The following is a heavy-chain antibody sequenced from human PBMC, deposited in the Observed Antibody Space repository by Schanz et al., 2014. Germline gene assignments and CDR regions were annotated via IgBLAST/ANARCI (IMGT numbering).Heavy chain of an antibody. CDR1: GGTFSTYP. J-gene: IGHJ3*02. Sequence: QVQLVQSWAEVKGPGASVKVSCKASGGTFSTYPINWLRQAPGQGLEWMGRIIPIHGIVNYAQRFQDRVRITADKSTSTAYMELSSLRSDDTAVYYCARGGGPEDVFDIWGQGTMVTVSS. CDR3: ARGGGPEDVFDI. D-gene: IGHD5-12*01. CDR2: IIPIHGIV. V-gene: IGHV1-69*09.